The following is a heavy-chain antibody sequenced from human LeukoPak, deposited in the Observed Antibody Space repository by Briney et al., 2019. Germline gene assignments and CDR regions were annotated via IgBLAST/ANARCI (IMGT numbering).Heavy chain of an antibody. CDR1: GFTVSSNY. D-gene: IGHD3-10*01. J-gene: IGHJ4*02. Sequence: GSLRLSCAASGFTVSSNYMSWVRQAPGKGLEWVSFIYSDNTHYSDSVKGRFTISRDNSKNTLFLQMNSLRAEDTAVYYCAKDKSMVRELDYWGQGNLVTVSS. CDR2: IYSDNT. CDR3: AKDKSMVRELDY. V-gene: IGHV3-66*03.